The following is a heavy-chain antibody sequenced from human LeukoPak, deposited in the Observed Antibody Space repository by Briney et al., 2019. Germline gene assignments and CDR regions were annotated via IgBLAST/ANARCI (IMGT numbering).Heavy chain of an antibody. J-gene: IGHJ4*01. D-gene: IGHD6-19*01. V-gene: IGHV4-4*07. CDR1: GASINNR. CDR2: IYASGNT. Sequence: SETLSLICTVSGASINNRWNWIRQPAGKGLEWIGHIYASGNTKYNPSLKTRVTMSVDTSKNQFSLALYSMTAADTAVYYCATNYTAVSAFDSWGHGTRVTVSS. CDR3: ATNYTAVSAFDS.